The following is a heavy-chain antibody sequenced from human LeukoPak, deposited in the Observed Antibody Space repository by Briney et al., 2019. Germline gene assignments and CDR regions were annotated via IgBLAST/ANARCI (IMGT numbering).Heavy chain of an antibody. CDR1: GFTFSSYG. V-gene: IGHV3-33*01. CDR3: ARGYDILPGYFPADFDY. Sequence: PGRSLRLSCAASGFTFSSYGMHWVRQAPGKGLEWVAVIWYDGSNKYYADSVKGRFTISRDNSKNTLYLQMNSLRAEDTAVYYCARGYDILPGYFPADFDYWGQGTLVTVSS. CDR2: IWYDGSNK. D-gene: IGHD3-9*01. J-gene: IGHJ4*02.